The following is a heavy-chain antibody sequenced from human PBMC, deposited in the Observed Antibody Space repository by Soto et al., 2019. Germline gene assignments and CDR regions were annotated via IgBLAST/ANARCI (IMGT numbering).Heavy chain of an antibody. Sequence: GGSLRLSCAASGFTFSSYAMSWVRQAPGKGLEWVSAISGSGGSTYYADSVMGRFTISRDNSKNTLYLHMNSMRAEDTAVYYGLTLYGMDVWGQGTPVTVSS. V-gene: IGHV3-23*01. CDR2: ISGSGGST. CDR1: GFTFSSYA. J-gene: IGHJ6*02. CDR3: LTLYGMDV.